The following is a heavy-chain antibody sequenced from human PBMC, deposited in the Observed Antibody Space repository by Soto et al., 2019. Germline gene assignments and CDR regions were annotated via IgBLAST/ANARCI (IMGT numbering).Heavy chain of an antibody. D-gene: IGHD4-17*01. CDR2: IKSKTAGGTT. J-gene: IGHJ4*02. CDR1: EFTFTNAW. V-gene: IGHV3-15*01. CDR3: TSLYYGH. Sequence: PGGSLRLSCAASEFTFTNAWMSWVRQAPGKGLEWVGRIKSKTAGGTTDYAAPEQGRFTISRDESRNTLYLQMNSLKTEDTAVYYCTSLYYGHWGQGTLVTVSS.